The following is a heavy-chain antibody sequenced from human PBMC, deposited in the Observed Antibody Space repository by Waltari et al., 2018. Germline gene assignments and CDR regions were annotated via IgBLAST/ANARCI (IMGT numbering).Heavy chain of an antibody. Sequence: QVQLVQSGAEVKKPGASVKVSSTASGYTFNTYCFPWVRQAPGKGLEWRGWISGYNGDTKFAQKFQDRLTMTTDTSTDTADMELRSLRSDDTAVYYCARLYDNSYYNYASDYWGQGTLVTVSS. V-gene: IGHV1-18*01. CDR3: ARLYDNSYYNYASDY. J-gene: IGHJ4*02. D-gene: IGHD3-22*01. CDR2: ISGYNGDT. CDR1: GYTFNTYC.